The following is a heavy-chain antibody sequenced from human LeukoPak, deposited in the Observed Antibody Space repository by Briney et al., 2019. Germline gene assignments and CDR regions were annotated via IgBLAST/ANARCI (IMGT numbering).Heavy chain of an antibody. V-gene: IGHV3-74*01. D-gene: IGHD1-14*01. J-gene: IGHJ4*02. Sequence: GGSLRLSCAASGFTFSSNWMHWVRQGPGKGLVWVSRISADGSRTDYAESVKGRFTISRDNAKNTLSLEMNSLGDEDTAVYYCSRDFNGRNDFWGQGTLVTVSS. CDR1: GFTFSSNW. CDR2: ISADGSRT. CDR3: SRDFNGRNDF.